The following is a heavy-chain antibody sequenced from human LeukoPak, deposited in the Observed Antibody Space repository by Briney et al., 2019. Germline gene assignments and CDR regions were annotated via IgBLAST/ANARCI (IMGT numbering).Heavy chain of an antibody. CDR3: GRAKALLYYYYGMDV. J-gene: IGHJ6*04. Sequence: GGSLRLSCAASGFTVRSNYMSWVRQAPGKGLEWVSVIYSGGSTYYADSVKGRFTISRDNSKNTLYLQMNSLRAEDTAVYYCGRAKALLYYYYGMDVWGKGTTVTVSS. CDR1: GFTVRSNY. D-gene: IGHD2-15*01. CDR2: IYSGGST. V-gene: IGHV3-53*01.